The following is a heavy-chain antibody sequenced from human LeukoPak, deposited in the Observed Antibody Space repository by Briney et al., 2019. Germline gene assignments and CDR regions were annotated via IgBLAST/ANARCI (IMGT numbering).Heavy chain of an antibody. J-gene: IGHJ4*02. CDR3: AREFAYDFLTGYYTPHDY. CDR1: GYTFTDYY. Sequence: ASVKVSCKASGYTFTDYYMHWVRQAPGQGLEWMGWINPNSGGTNYAQKFQGRVTMTRDTSISTAYMDLSRVRSDDTAVYYCAREFAYDFLTGYYTPHDYWGQGTLITVSS. CDR2: INPNSGGT. V-gene: IGHV1-2*02. D-gene: IGHD3-9*01.